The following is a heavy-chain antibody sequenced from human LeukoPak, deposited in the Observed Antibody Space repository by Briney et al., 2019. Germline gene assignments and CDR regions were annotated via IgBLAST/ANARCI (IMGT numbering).Heavy chain of an antibody. J-gene: IGHJ6*02. D-gene: IGHD5-12*01. CDR2: ISSSGSTI. Sequence: GFLRLSCAASGFTFSSYEMNWVRQAPGKGLEWVSYISSSGSTIYYADSVKGRFTISRDNAKNSLYLQMNSLRAEDTAVYYCAREWGDGYDSCGMDVWGQGTTVTVSS. V-gene: IGHV3-48*03. CDR1: GFTFSSYE. CDR3: AREWGDGYDSCGMDV.